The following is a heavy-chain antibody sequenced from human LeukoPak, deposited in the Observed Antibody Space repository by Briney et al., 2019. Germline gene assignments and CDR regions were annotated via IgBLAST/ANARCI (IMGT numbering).Heavy chain of an antibody. D-gene: IGHD5-18*01. J-gene: IGHJ4*02. V-gene: IGHV4-59*01. Sequence: SETLSLTCTVSGGSISSYYWNWIRQPPGKGLEWIGYIYYSGSTNYNPSLKSRVTISVDTSKNQFSLKLGSVTAADTAVYPCARMDTSMGNAIDYWGQGTLVTVSS. CDR1: GGSISSYY. CDR2: IYYSGST. CDR3: ARMDTSMGNAIDY.